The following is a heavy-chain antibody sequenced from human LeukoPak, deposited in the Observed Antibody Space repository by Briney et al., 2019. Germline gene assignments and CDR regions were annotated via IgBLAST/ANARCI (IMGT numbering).Heavy chain of an antibody. CDR1: GFTFSSYS. CDR2: ISSSSSYI. Sequence: GGSLRLSCAASGFTFSSYSMNWVRQAPGKGLEWVSSISSSSSYIYYADSVKGRFTISRDNAKNSLYLQMNSLRAEDTAVYYCARVKKWFGVLYDYWGQGTLVTVSS. V-gene: IGHV3-21*01. CDR3: ARVKKWFGVLYDY. D-gene: IGHD3-10*01. J-gene: IGHJ4*02.